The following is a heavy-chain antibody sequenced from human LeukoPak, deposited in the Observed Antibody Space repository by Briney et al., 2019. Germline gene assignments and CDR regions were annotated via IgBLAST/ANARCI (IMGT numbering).Heavy chain of an antibody. CDR2: VDPEDGET. J-gene: IGHJ4*02. Sequence: ASVKVSCKVSGYTFTDYYMHWVQQAPGKGLEWMGLVDPEDGETIYAEKFQGRGTITADTSTDTAYMELSSLRSEDTAVYYCATSQGGSGSYPSWGQGTLVTVSS. CDR1: GYTFTDYY. V-gene: IGHV1-69-2*01. D-gene: IGHD3-10*01. CDR3: ATSQGGSGSYPS.